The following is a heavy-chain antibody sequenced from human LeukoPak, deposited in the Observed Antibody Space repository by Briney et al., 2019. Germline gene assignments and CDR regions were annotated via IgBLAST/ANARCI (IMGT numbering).Heavy chain of an antibody. Sequence: GGSLRLSCAASGFTFTSHGMRWVRQAPGKGLVWVSRIDNDGGDTTYADSVRGRFTISRDNAKNTLYLQIDSLRAEDTAVYYCVRDRPHNWFDPWGQGTLVTVSS. CDR3: VRDRPHNWFDP. CDR2: IDNDGGDT. V-gene: IGHV3-74*01. D-gene: IGHD6-6*01. J-gene: IGHJ5*02. CDR1: GFTFTSHG.